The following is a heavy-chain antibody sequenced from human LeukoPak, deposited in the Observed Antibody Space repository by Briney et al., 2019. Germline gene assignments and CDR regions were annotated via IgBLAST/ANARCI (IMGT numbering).Heavy chain of an antibody. Sequence: GASVRVSFRGSGYTFTSDYMHGVGQAPGQRGERMGMINPSGGDPNYAQKFQGRVTMARDMSTSTVYMELSSLRSEDTAVYYCARDRGDGYIDFDYWGQGTLVIVSS. CDR2: INPSGGDP. V-gene: IGHV1-46*01. CDR3: ARDRGDGYIDFDY. D-gene: IGHD5-24*01. CDR1: GYTFTSDY. J-gene: IGHJ4*02.